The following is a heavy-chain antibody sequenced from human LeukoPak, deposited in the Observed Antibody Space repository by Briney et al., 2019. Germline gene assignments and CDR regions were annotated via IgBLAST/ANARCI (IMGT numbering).Heavy chain of an antibody. CDR2: ISYDGSNK. J-gene: IGHJ4*02. Sequence: GGSLRLSCAAYGFTLSSYALRWVRQDAGKGIEWLAVISYDGSNKSYADSVKGRFTISRDNSKNKLYLQMNSLRAEDTAVYYCARDAGWLTAFDYWGQGTLVTLAS. D-gene: IGHD5-12*01. CDR3: ARDAGWLTAFDY. V-gene: IGHV3-30*01. CDR1: GFTLSSYA.